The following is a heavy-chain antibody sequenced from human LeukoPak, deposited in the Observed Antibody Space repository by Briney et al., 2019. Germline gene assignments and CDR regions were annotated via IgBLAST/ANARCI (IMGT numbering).Heavy chain of an antibody. CDR2: VYYSGSGST. CDR1: GGSISTHF. CDR3: ARYYAYPEHAFDI. D-gene: IGHD3-3*01. V-gene: IGHV4-59*11. J-gene: IGHJ3*02. Sequence: PSETLSLTCTVSGGSISTHFWSWVRQPPGKGLEWIGYVYYSGSGSTYYNPSLKSRVTTSVDTSKNQFSLRLSSVTAADTAIYFCARYYAYPEHAFDIWGQGTMVSVSS.